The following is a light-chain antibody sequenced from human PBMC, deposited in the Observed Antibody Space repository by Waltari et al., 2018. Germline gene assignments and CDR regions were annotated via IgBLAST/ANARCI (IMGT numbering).Light chain of an antibody. CDR1: QNITNNY. CDR3: QQYENSPLT. Sequence: EVILTQSPYTLSLSPGARATLSCRASQNITNNYLSWYQQKPGLAPQLLIYDSSSRATGVPDRFSGSGSGTDFTLTIGRLEPEDYAVYYCQQYENSPLTFGGGTQVETK. J-gene: IGKJ4*01. V-gene: IGKV3D-20*01. CDR2: DSS.